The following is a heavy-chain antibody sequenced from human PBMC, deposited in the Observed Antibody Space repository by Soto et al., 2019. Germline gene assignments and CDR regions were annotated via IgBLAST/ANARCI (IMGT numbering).Heavy chain of an antibody. J-gene: IGHJ5*02. CDR1: GGSISSGGYA. D-gene: IGHD1-7*01. CDR2: IYHSGYT. Sequence: QMRLQESGSGLVKPSQPLSLTCAVSGGSISSGGYAWNWIRQPPGKGLEWIGYIYHSGYTSYNPSLKSRVTISVDKSKNQFSLDLSFVTAADTAVYYCARDSLTGNYFDPWGQGTLVTVSS. V-gene: IGHV4-30-2*01. CDR3: ARDSLTGNYFDP.